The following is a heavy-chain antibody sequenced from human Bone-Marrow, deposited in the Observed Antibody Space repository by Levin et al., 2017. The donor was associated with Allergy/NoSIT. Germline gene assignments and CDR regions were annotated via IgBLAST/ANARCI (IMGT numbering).Heavy chain of an antibody. J-gene: IGHJ4*02. CDR3: ARLLVSSSGFFDY. V-gene: IGHV3-7*01. Sequence: GGSLRLSCAASGFTFSNYWMSWVRQAPGKGLEWVANIKQDGNQIYSVDSVKGRFTISRDNAKNSLYLQMNSLRVEDTAVYYCARLLVSSSGFFDYWGQGTLVTVSS. CDR1: GFTFSNYW. D-gene: IGHD6-13*01. CDR2: IKQDGNQI.